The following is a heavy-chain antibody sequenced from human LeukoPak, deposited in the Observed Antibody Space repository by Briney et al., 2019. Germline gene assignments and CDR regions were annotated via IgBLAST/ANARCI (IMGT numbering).Heavy chain of an antibody. J-gene: IGHJ3*02. CDR1: GFTFSSYA. Sequence: GGSLRLSCAASGFTFSSYAMSWVRQAPGKGLEWVSAISGSGGSTYYADSVKGRFTISRDNSKNTLYLQMNSLRAEDTAVYYCAKVLWWEAPPDHAFDIWGQGTMVTVSS. V-gene: IGHV3-23*01. CDR2: ISGSGGST. D-gene: IGHD1-26*01. CDR3: AKVLWWEAPPDHAFDI.